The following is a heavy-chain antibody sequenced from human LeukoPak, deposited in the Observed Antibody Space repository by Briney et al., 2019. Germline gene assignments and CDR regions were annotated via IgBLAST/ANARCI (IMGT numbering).Heavy chain of an antibody. Sequence: GGSLRLSCAASGFTFSSYDMHWVRQATGKGLEWVSAIGTAGDTYYPGSVKGRFTISRENAKNSLYLQMNSLRAGDTAVYYCARLAAAGTPDALDIWGQGTMVTVSS. J-gene: IGHJ3*02. CDR2: IGTAGDT. CDR1: GFTFSSYD. CDR3: ARLAAAGTPDALDI. V-gene: IGHV3-13*04. D-gene: IGHD6-13*01.